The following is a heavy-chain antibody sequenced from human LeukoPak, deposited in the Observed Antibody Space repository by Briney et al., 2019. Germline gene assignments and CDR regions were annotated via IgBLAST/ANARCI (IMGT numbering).Heavy chain of an antibody. CDR2: IDHTGST. V-gene: IGHV4-59*01. CDR1: DDSITIYY. J-gene: IGHJ6*03. Sequence: PSETLSLTCTVSDDSITIYYWTWIRQPPGKGLEWIGYIDHTGSTNYNPSLNSRVTISRDTSKNHFSLELSSVTAADTAVYFCARGRVSSSGWYSTYYYYFYMDVWGKGTTVTVSS. D-gene: IGHD6-13*01. CDR3: ARGRVSSSGWYSTYYYYFYMDV.